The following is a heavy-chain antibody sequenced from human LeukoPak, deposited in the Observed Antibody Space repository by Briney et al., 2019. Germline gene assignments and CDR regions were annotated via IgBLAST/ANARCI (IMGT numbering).Heavy chain of an antibody. Sequence: GGSLRLSCAASGFTFSSYAMSWVRQAPGKGLEWVSAISGSGGSTYYADSVKGRFTISRDNSKNTLYLQMNSLRAEDTAVYYCAKVSHGSGSFYGMDVWGQGTTVTVSS. J-gene: IGHJ6*02. V-gene: IGHV3-23*01. CDR3: AKVSHGSGSFYGMDV. D-gene: IGHD3-10*01. CDR1: GFTFSSYA. CDR2: ISGSGGST.